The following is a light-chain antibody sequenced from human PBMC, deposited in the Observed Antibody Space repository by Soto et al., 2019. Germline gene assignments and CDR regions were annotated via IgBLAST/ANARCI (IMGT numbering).Light chain of an antibody. CDR1: QGIRND. CDR3: LQDYNYTRT. Sequence: AIQMTQSPSSLSASVGGRVTITCRASQGIRNDLGWYQQKPGKAPKLLIYAASSLQSGVPSRFSGSGSGTDFTLTISSLQPEDFATYYRLQDYNYTRTFGQGTKV. CDR2: AAS. V-gene: IGKV1-6*01. J-gene: IGKJ1*01.